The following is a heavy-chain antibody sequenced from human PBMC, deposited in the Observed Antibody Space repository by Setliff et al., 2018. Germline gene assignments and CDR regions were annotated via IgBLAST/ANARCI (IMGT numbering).Heavy chain of an antibody. CDR3: VREGVDSRSSTDYRYYMDV. CDR2: ISPYYGST. V-gene: IGHV1-18*01. D-gene: IGHD3-22*01. CDR1: GYSFTVFG. Sequence: ASVKVSCKTSGYSFTVFGISWVRQAPGQGLEWMGWISPYYGSTDYAQKFQGRVTMTTDTSTSTAYMELTRLTTDDTAVYYCVREGVDSRSSTDYRYYMDVWGKGTTVTVSS. J-gene: IGHJ6*03.